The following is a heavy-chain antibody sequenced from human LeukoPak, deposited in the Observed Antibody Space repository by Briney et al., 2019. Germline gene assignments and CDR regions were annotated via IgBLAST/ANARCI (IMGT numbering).Heavy chain of an antibody. CDR3: SRGLDSRKLGY. CDR1: GASFNSDDQS. CDR2: IHPSGML. J-gene: IGHJ4*02. D-gene: IGHD3-22*01. Sequence: SETLSPTCTVSGASFNSDDQSWNWIRQSPGKGLEWIGSIHPSGMLYNNPSLESRVTMSRDTSKNQFSLNLNSVTAADTAVYFCSRGLDSRKLGYWGQGILVTVSS. V-gene: IGHV4-31*03.